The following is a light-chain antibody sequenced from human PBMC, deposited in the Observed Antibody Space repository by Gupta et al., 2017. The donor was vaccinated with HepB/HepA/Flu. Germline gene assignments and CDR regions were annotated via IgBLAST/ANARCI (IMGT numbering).Light chain of an antibody. V-gene: IGKV3-20*01. CDR3: QQYSSSPRT. CDR1: QKISNNY. Sequence: EIVLTQPPGTLSLSPGERATLSCRASQKISNNYLAWYQQKPGQAPRVLISGASSRATGIPDRFSGSGSGTDFTLTISRLEPEDFTVYYCQQYSSSPRTFGQGTKVEIK. CDR2: GAS. J-gene: IGKJ1*01.